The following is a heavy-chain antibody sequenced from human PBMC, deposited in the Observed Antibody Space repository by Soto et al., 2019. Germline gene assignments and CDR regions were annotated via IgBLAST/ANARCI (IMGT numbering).Heavy chain of an antibody. J-gene: IGHJ4*02. Sequence: GGSLRLSCAASGFTFSSYSMNWVRQAPGKGLEWVSSISSSSSYIYYADSVKGRFTISRDNAKNSLYLQMNSLRAEDTAVYYCARDISYGSGSYYNRGSAFDYWGQGTLVTVSS. V-gene: IGHV3-21*01. CDR3: ARDISYGSGSYYNRGSAFDY. D-gene: IGHD3-10*01. CDR2: ISSSSSYI. CDR1: GFTFSSYS.